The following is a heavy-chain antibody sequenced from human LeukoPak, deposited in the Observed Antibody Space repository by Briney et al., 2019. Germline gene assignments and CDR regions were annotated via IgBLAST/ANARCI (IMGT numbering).Heavy chain of an antibody. Sequence: SETLSLTCAVYGGSFSVYYWGGIRQPPGKGRDGFGETNHSGNTNYNPSLKSRVTISVDTSKNQFSLKLSSVTAADTAVYYCARGRKVVVAATVYFDYWGQGTLVTVSS. CDR1: GGSFSVYY. J-gene: IGHJ4*02. CDR3: ARGRKVVVAATVYFDY. V-gene: IGHV4-34*01. CDR2: TNHSGNT. D-gene: IGHD2-15*01.